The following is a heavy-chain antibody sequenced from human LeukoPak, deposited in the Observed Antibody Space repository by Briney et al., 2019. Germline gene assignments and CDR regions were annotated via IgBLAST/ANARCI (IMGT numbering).Heavy chain of an antibody. J-gene: IGHJ4*02. CDR1: GYSFTSRW. CDR2: IYPDDSDI. V-gene: IGHV5-51*01. D-gene: IGHD4-17*01. Sequence: GGSLKISCQGSGYSFTSRWIAWVRQMPGKGLEWMGIIYPDDSDIRYNPSFQGQVTMSADKSVNVAYLQWSSLKASDTAMYYCATFSNYGDFFDFWGQGTLATVSS. CDR3: ATFSNYGDFFDF.